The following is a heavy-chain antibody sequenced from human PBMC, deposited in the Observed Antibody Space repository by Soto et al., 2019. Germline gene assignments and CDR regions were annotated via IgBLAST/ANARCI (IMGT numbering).Heavy chain of an antibody. CDR1: GGSIRSNY. J-gene: IGHJ5*02. V-gene: IGHV4-4*07. CDR3: ARDAGYSNDFDP. Sequence: SETLSLTCTVSGGSIRSNYWSWIRQPAGKGLEWIGRIYKSGSTNYNPSLKSRVTMSVDTSKNQFSLRLSSVTAADTAVYYCARDAGYSNDFDPWGHGTLVTVSS. CDR2: IYKSGST. D-gene: IGHD6-13*01.